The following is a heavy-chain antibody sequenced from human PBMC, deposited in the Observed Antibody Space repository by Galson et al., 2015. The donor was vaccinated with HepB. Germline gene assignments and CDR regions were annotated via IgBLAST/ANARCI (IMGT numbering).Heavy chain of an antibody. CDR2: IKSKTDGGTT. Sequence: SLRLSCAASGFTFSNAWMSWVRQAPGKGLEWVGRIKSKTDGGTTDYAAPVKGRFTISRDDSKNTLYLQMNSLKTEDTAAYYCTTHPEYYYDSSGYYRRGFDYWGQGTLVTVSS. D-gene: IGHD3-22*01. V-gene: IGHV3-15*01. CDR1: GFTFSNAW. J-gene: IGHJ4*02. CDR3: TTHPEYYYDSSGYYRRGFDY.